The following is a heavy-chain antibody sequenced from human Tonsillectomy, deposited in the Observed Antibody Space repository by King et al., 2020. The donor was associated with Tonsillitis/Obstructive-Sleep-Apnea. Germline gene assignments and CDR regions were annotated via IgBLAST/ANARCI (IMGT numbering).Heavy chain of an antibody. Sequence: VQLQESGPGLVKPSETLSLTCTVSGGSFSSFYWSWIRPPPGKGLEWVGCIFYSGTTTYNPSLKSRVTISVDPSKSRISLKLSSVTAADTAVYYCARTTVTTLEGDYMDVWGKGTTVTVSS. J-gene: IGHJ6*03. CDR2: IFYSGTT. CDR1: GGSFSSFY. D-gene: IGHD3-16*01. CDR3: ARTTVTTLEGDYMDV. V-gene: IGHV4-59*13.